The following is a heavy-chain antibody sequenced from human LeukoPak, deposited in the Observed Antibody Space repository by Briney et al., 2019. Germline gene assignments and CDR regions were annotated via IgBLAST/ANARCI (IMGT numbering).Heavy chain of an antibody. D-gene: IGHD2-15*01. CDR1: GFTFNNYG. CDR3: ARGHTAGGTCYSACDY. J-gene: IGHJ4*02. CDR2: ISGSGSTI. Sequence: GGSLRLSCAASGFTFNNYGLSWVRQAPGKGLEWVSVISGSGSTIFYADSVKGRFTISRDNSQNTLYLQMNSLRAEDTAVYFCARGHTAGGTCYSACDYWGQGTLVTVSS. V-gene: IGHV3-23*01.